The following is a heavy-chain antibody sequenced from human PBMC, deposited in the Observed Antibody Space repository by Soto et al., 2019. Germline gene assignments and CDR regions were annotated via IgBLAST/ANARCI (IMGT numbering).Heavy chain of an antibody. Sequence: EVQLVESGGGLVQPGGSLRLSCAASGFAVSSYWMHWVRQAPGKGLVWVSRISPSGSSTYYADSVRGRLTISKDNAKNTLYLQINSLGAEDTAVYYCARGNSGYGNFDYWGRGTLVTVSS. J-gene: IGHJ4*02. D-gene: IGHD5-12*01. CDR1: GFAVSSYW. CDR3: ARGNSGYGNFDY. V-gene: IGHV3-74*01. CDR2: ISPSGSST.